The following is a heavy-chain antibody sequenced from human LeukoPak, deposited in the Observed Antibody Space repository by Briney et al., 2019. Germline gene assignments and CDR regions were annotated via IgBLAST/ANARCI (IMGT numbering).Heavy chain of an antibody. J-gene: IGHJ4*02. CDR3: VKEWFV. CDR1: GFTVSSDY. Sequence: GGSLRLSCAASGFTVSSDYMSWVRQAPGKGLEWVANIKQNGSEKYYADSVKGRFTISRDNAKNSLYLQMNSLRAEDTAVYYCVKEWFVWGQGTLVTVSS. D-gene: IGHD3-10*01. CDR2: IKQNGSEK. V-gene: IGHV3-7*04.